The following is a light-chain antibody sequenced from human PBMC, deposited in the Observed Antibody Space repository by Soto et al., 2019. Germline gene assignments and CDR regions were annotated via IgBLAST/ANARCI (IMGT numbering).Light chain of an antibody. Sequence: IVLTQSPATLSLSPGERATLSCRASPSVTNYLVWYQQRPGQAPRLLIFGAFNRATGIPARFSGSGSGTDFTLTISSLEPEDSAVYYCQQRNVWPPVTFGQGTRLEIK. CDR2: GAF. CDR3: QQRNVWPPVT. V-gene: IGKV3-11*01. J-gene: IGKJ5*01. CDR1: PSVTNY.